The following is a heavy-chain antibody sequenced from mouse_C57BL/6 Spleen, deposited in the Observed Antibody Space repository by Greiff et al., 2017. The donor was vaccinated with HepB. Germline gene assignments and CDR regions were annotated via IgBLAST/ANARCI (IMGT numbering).Heavy chain of an antibody. CDR3: ARLGTTVVATRNYFDY. D-gene: IGHD1-1*01. J-gene: IGHJ2*01. Sequence: VQLQQSGAELVRPGASVKLSCKASGYTFTDYYINWVKQRPGQGLEWIARIYPGSGNTYYNEKFKGKATLTAEKSSSTAYMQLSSLTSEDSAVYFCARLGTTVVATRNYFDYWGQGTTLTVSS. CDR1: GYTFTDYY. CDR2: IYPGSGNT. V-gene: IGHV1-76*01.